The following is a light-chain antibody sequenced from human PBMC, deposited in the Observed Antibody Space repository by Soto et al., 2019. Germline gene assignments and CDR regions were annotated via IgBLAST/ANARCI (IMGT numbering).Light chain of an antibody. CDR2: DAS. V-gene: IGKV1-33*01. J-gene: IGKJ5*01. Sequence: DVQMTQSPSSLSASVGDRVTITCQASRDISDHLNWYHQLPGKAPKVVIYDASNLVTGVPSRFSGRGSGTDFTITISSRQPEDVGTYYCQQYDNVGITVGPGTRLDVK. CDR1: RDISDH. CDR3: QQYDNVGIT.